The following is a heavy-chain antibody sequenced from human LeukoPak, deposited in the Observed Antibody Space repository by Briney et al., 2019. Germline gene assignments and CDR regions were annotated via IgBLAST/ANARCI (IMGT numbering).Heavy chain of an antibody. CDR1: GGSISSYY. J-gene: IGHJ4*02. V-gene: IGHV4-59*08. CDR2: IYYSGST. CDR3: ARQMVRGVNPFDY. D-gene: IGHD3-10*01. Sequence: SETLSLTCTVSGGSISSYYWSWIRQPPGKGLEWIGYIYYSGSTNYNPSLKSRVTISVDTSKNQFSLKLSSVTAADTAVYYCARQMVRGVNPFDYWGQGTLVTVSS.